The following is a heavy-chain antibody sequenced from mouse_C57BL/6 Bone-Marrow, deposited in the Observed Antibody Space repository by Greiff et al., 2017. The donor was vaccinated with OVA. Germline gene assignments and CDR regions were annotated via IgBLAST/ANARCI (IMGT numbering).Heavy chain of an antibody. CDR3: ARGPSNHWYFDV. CDR1: GYPFTSYW. Sequence: VQLQQPGAELVRPGSSVKLSCKASGYPFTSYWMHWVKQRPIQGLEWIGNIDPSDSETHYNQKFKDKATLTVDKSSSTAYMQLSSLTSEDSAVYYCARGPSNHWYFDVWGTGATVTVSS. V-gene: IGHV1-52*01. D-gene: IGHD2-5*01. CDR2: IDPSDSET. J-gene: IGHJ1*03.